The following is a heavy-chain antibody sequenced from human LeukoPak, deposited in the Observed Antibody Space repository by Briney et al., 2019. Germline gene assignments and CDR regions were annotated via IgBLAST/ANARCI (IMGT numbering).Heavy chain of an antibody. J-gene: IGHJ4*02. CDR2: ISGSGGST. Sequence: SGGSLRLSCAASGLTFSSYAMSGVRQSRGKGVEGVSAISGSGGSTYYADSVKGRFTISRDNSKNPLYLQMNSLRAEDTAVYYCATKYYDILTGYSYWGQGTLVTVSS. D-gene: IGHD3-9*01. V-gene: IGHV3-23*01. CDR3: ATKYYDILTGYSY. CDR1: GLTFSSYA.